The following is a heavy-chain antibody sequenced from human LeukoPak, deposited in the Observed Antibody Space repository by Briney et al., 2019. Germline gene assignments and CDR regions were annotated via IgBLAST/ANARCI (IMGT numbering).Heavy chain of an antibody. D-gene: IGHD6-19*01. V-gene: IGHV4-34*01. CDR1: GGSFSGYY. CDR3: ARGGGAVAHRGLWYFDL. J-gene: IGHJ2*01. Sequence: SETLSLTCAVYGGSFSGYYWSWIRQPPGKGLEWIGEINHSGSTNYNPSLKSRVTISVDTSKNQFSLKLSSVTAADTSVYYCARGGGAVAHRGLWYFDLWGRGTLVTVSS. CDR2: INHSGST.